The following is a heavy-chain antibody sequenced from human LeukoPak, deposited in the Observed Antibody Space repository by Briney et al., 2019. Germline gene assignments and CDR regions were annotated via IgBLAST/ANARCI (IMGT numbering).Heavy chain of an antibody. D-gene: IGHD6-13*01. Sequence: PGGSLRLSCAASGFTFSSYGMHWVRQAPGKRLEWVAVIWYDGSNKIYADSVKGRFTISRDNSKNTLYLQMNSLRAEDTAVYYCAKERAAAIEGYFDYWGQGTLVTVSS. CDR1: GFTFSSYG. CDR2: IWYDGSNK. J-gene: IGHJ4*02. CDR3: AKERAAAIEGYFDY. V-gene: IGHV3-33*06.